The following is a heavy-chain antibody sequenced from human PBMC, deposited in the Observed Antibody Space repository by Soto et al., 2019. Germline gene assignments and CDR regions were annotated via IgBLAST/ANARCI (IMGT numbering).Heavy chain of an antibody. CDR2: IYYSGST. CDR3: ARRSGGMTTVTDHWFDP. J-gene: IGHJ5*02. V-gene: IGHV4-39*01. Sequence: SLTCTVSGGSISSSSYYWGWIRQPPGKGLEWIGSIYYSGSTYYNPSLKSRVTISVDTSKNQFSLKLSSVTAADTAVYYCARRSGGMTTVTDHWFDPWGQGTLVTVSS. CDR1: GGSISSSSYY. D-gene: IGHD4-4*01.